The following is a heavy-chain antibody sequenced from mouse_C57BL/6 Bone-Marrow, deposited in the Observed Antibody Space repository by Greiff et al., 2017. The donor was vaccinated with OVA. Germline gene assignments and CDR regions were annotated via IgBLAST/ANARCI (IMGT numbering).Heavy chain of an antibody. D-gene: IGHD1-1*01. J-gene: IGHJ3*01. CDR3: ARLRYYGSSSAWFAY. Sequence: EVQLVESGGGLVQPGGSLKLSCAASGFTFSDYGMAWVRQAPRKGPEWVAFISNLAYSIYYADTVTGRFTISRENAKNTLYLEMSSLRSEDTAMYYCARLRYYGSSSAWFAYWGQGTLVTVSA. CDR1: GFTFSDYG. CDR2: ISNLAYSI. V-gene: IGHV5-15*01.